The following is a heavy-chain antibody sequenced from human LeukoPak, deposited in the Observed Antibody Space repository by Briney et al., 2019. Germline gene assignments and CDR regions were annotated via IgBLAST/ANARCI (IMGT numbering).Heavy chain of an antibody. Sequence: GGSLRPSCAASGFTFSSYSMNWVRQAPGKGLEWVSYISSSSSTIYYADSVKGRFTISRDNAKNSLYLQMNSLRAEDTAVYYCAREGRVGYCSGGSCPLGMDVWGQGTTVTVSS. CDR3: AREGRVGYCSGGSCPLGMDV. V-gene: IGHV3-48*04. D-gene: IGHD2-15*01. CDR1: GFTFSSYS. J-gene: IGHJ6*02. CDR2: ISSSSSTI.